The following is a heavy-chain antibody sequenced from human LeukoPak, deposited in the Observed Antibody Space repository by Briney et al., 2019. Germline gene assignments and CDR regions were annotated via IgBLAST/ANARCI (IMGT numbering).Heavy chain of an antibody. J-gene: IGHJ4*02. CDR2: IYYSGST. Sequence: PSETLSLTCTVSGGSISSSSYYWGWIRQPPGKGLEWIGSIYYSGSTYYNPSLKSRVTISVDTSKNQFSLKLSSVTAADTAVYYCARRWDSGWNDMSYFDYWGQGTLVTVSS. D-gene: IGHD1-1*01. CDR1: GGSISSSSYY. CDR3: ARRWDSGWNDMSYFDY. V-gene: IGHV4-39*07.